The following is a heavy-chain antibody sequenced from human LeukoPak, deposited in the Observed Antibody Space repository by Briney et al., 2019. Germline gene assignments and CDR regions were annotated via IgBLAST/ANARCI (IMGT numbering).Heavy chain of an antibody. D-gene: IGHD3-22*01. CDR3: AKRRNSRDYYDSSGYASGFQH. CDR2: ISGSGGST. J-gene: IGHJ1*01. V-gene: IGHV3-23*01. CDR1: GFTFSSYA. Sequence: GGSLRLSCAASGFTFSSYAMSWVRQAPGKGLEWVSAISGSGGSTYYADSVKGRFTISRDNSKNTLYLQMNSLRAEDTAVYYCAKRRNSRDYYDSSGYASGFQHWGQGTLVTVSS.